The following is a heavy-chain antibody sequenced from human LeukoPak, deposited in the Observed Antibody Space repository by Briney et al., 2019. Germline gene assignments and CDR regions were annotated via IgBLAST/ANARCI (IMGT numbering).Heavy chain of an antibody. Sequence: ERSLRLSCAASGFTFSSYAMHWVRQAPGKGLEWVAVISYDGSNKYYADSVKGRFTISRDNSKNTLYLQMNSLRAEDTAVYYCARPLRFLEWLFPPSHGFDYWGQGTLVTVSS. CDR3: ARPLRFLEWLFPPSHGFDY. J-gene: IGHJ4*02. CDR2: ISYDGSNK. D-gene: IGHD3-3*01. CDR1: GFTFSSYA. V-gene: IGHV3-30-3*01.